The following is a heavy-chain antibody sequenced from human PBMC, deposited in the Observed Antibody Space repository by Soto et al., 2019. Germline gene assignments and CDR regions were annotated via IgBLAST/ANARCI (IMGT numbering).Heavy chain of an antibody. V-gene: IGHV4-34*01. J-gene: IGHJ4*02. CDR3: ARVTMIVIDY. D-gene: IGHD3-22*01. CDR1: GGSFSGYY. Sequence: SDTLSLTCAVYGGSFSGYYWSWIRQPPGKGLEWIGEINHSGSTNYNPSLKSRVTISVDTSKNQFSLKLGSVTAADTAVYYCARVTMIVIDYWGQGTLVTVSS. CDR2: INHSGST.